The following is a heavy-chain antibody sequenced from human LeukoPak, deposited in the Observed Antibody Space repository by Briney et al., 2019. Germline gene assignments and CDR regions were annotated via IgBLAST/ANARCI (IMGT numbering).Heavy chain of an antibody. V-gene: IGHV3-48*01. D-gene: IGHD3-9*01. CDR1: GFTFSGYS. J-gene: IGHJ4*02. CDR3: AKDHLGYFDRAGFDY. Sequence: GGSLRLSCAASGFTFSGYSMNWVRQAPGKGLEWVSYISSSGSTIYYADSVKGRFTISRDNSKNTLYLQMNSLRAEDTAVYYCAKDHLGYFDRAGFDYWGQGTLVTVSS. CDR2: ISSSGSTI.